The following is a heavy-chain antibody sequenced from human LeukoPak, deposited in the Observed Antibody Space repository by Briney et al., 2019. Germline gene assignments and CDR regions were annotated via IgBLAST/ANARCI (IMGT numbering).Heavy chain of an antibody. CDR2: IYSADSA. Sequence: GGSLRLSCAASGFSVSTNYMSWVRQAPGKGLEWVSVIYSADSAYYADSVRGRFTISRDNSKNTLYLQMNSLRADDTAVYYCAREVGGGATNYFDYWGQGTLVTVSS. V-gene: IGHV3-53*01. J-gene: IGHJ4*02. CDR1: GFSVSTNY. D-gene: IGHD1-26*01. CDR3: AREVGGGATNYFDY.